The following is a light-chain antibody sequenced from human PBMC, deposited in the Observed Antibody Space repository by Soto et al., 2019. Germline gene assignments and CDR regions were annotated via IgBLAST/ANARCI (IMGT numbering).Light chain of an antibody. J-gene: IGKJ2*01. CDR1: QSISSY. CDR2: AAS. Sequence: DIQMTQPPSSLSASVGDRVTITCRASQSISSYLNWYQQKPGKAPKFLVSAASSLQSGVPSGFSGSGSGTDFTLNISSLQPEDFATYYCQQTYITPYTFGQGTKLEIK. V-gene: IGKV1-39*01. CDR3: QQTYITPYT.